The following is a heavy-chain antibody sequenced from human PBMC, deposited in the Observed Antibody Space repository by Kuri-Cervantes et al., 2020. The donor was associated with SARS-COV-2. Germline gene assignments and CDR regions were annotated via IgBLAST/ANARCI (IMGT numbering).Heavy chain of an antibody. D-gene: IGHD4-17*01. CDR3: AKDLGYGDYSDAFDI. CDR2: ISGSGGNI. CDR1: GFTFRRYA. J-gene: IGHJ3*02. V-gene: IGHV3-23*01. Sequence: LTCAASGFTFRRYAMSWVRQAPGKGLEWVSAISGSGGNIYYADSIKGRFTISRDSSKDTLYLQMNSLRAEDTAVYYCAKDLGYGDYSDAFDIWGQGTMVTVSS.